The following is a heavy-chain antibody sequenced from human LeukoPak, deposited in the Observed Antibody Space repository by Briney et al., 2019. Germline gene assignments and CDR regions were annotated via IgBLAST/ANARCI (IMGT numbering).Heavy chain of an antibody. J-gene: IGHJ3*01. V-gene: IGHV3-7*01. CDR1: GLSFSSYW. CDR3: ARLSDSISCFGFDV. D-gene: IGHD2-2*01. Sequence: GGSLRLSCEASGLSFSSYWMSWVRQAPGKGLEWVANIKQDESEKYYVGSVRGRFTISRDNAKNSLYLQMNSLRADDTAVYYCARLSDSISCFGFDVWGHGTTVTVSS. CDR2: IKQDESEK.